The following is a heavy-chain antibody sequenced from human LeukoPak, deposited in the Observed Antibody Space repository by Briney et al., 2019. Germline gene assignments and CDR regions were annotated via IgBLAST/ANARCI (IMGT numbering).Heavy chain of an antibody. CDR2: INSDGSST. CDR1: GFTFSSYW. CDR3: ARDRPHNWFDP. J-gene: IGHJ5*02. Sequence: GGSLRLSCAASGFTFSSYWMHWVRQAPGKGLVWVSRINSDGSSTSYADSVKGRFTISRDNAKNTLYLQMNNLRAEDTAIYYCARDRPHNWFDPWGQGTLVTVSS. V-gene: IGHV3-74*01.